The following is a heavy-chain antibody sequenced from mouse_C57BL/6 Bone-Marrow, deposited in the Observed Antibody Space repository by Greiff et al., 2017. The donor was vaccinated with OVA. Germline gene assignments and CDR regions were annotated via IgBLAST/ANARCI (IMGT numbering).Heavy chain of an antibody. D-gene: IGHD2-1*01. Sequence: EVKLVESGGDLVKPGGSLKLSCAASGFTFSSYGMSWVRQTPDKRLEWVATISSGGSYTYYPDSVKGRFTISRDNAKNTLYLQMSSLKSEDTAMYYCARLGNYERYYAMDYWGQGTSVTVSS. CDR2: ISSGGSYT. CDR1: GFTFSSYG. CDR3: ARLGNYERYYAMDY. J-gene: IGHJ4*01. V-gene: IGHV5-6*01.